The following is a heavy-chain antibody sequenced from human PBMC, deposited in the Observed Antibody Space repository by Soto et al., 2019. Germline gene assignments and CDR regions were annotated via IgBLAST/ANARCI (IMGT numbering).Heavy chain of an antibody. CDR3: TTYSYIDMPIVRLDS. Sequence: GGSLRLSCAASGFTFSNAWINWVRQAPGKGLEWVGRIKSKIDGGTTDFAAPVKGRFAISRDDSKNIAYMQMNSLKIEDTAVYYCTTYSYIDMPIVRLDSWGHGDRVTVS. CDR2: IKSKIDGGTT. J-gene: IGHJ5*01. CDR1: GFTFSNAW. D-gene: IGHD3-9*01. V-gene: IGHV3-15*07.